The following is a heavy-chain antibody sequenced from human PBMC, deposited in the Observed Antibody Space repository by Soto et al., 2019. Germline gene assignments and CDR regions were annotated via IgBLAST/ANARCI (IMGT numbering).Heavy chain of an antibody. J-gene: IGHJ5*02. D-gene: IGHD5-12*01. CDR3: ARGRGYASFDP. CDR1: GGSISSGGYY. V-gene: IGHV4-31*03. Sequence: ASETLSLTCTVSGGSISSGGYYWSWIRQHPGKGLEWIGYIYYSGSAYYNPSLKSRVTISVDTSKNQFSLKLSSVTAADTAVYYCARGRGYASFDPWGQGTLVTVSS. CDR2: IYYSGSA.